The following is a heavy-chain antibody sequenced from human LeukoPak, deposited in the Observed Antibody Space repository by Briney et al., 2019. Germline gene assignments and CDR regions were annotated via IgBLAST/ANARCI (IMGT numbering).Heavy chain of an antibody. CDR3: AKKVTEGY. V-gene: IGHV3-23*01. J-gene: IGHJ4*02. Sequence: SGGSVRLSCTASGFTFSSYAMNWARQAPGKGLEWVSAISGSGGTTFYADSVKGRFTVSRDNSKNTLYLQMNSLRAEDTAVYFCAKKVTEGYWGQGTLVTVSS. CDR1: GFTFSSYA. CDR2: ISGSGGTT. D-gene: IGHD2-21*02.